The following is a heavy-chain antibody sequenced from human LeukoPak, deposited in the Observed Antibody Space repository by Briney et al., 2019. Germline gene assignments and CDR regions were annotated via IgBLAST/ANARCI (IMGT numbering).Heavy chain of an antibody. J-gene: IGHJ5*02. Sequence: GGSLRLSCAASGFTFSSYAIHWVRPAPGRGLEWEAVISYDGSSKYYADSVKGRFTISTDNFKNTLYLQMNSLKPEDTAVYYCSSLGLAVAPNWVDPWGQGTLVTVSS. CDR2: ISYDGSSK. V-gene: IGHV3-30*03. CDR1: GFTFSSYA. CDR3: SSLGLAVAPNWVDP. D-gene: IGHD2-2*01.